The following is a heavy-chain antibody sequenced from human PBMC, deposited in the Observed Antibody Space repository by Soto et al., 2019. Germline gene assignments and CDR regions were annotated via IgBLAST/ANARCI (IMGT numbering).Heavy chain of an antibody. J-gene: IGHJ6*02. CDR3: ARGRYYYDSSAPDGMDV. D-gene: IGHD3-22*01. V-gene: IGHV3-30*03. Sequence: PGGSLRLSCAASGFIASTYDMHWVRQAPGKGLEWVALVSPGGSHKYYADSVKGRFTISRDNSKNTIFLHMSSLRPEDTAVYFCARGRYYYDSSAPDGMDVWGQGTTVTVSS. CDR2: VSPGGSHK. CDR1: GFIASTYD.